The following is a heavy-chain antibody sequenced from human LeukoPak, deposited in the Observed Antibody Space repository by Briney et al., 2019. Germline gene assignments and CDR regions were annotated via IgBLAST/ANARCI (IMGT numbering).Heavy chain of an antibody. D-gene: IGHD6-25*01. J-gene: IGHJ5*02. V-gene: IGHV3-48*04. Sequence: GGSLRLSCAASGLTFSTYGMHWVRQAPGKGLEWVSYISGSSSPIFYADSVKGRFTISRDNAKNSLYLQMNSLRAEDTAMYYCAREPAAAGKNWFDPWGQGTLVTVSS. CDR2: ISGSSSPI. CDR3: AREPAAAGKNWFDP. CDR1: GLTFSTYG.